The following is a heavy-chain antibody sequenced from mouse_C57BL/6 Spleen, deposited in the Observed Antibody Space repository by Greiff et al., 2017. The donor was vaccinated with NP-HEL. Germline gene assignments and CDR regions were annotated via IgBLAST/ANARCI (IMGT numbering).Heavy chain of an antibody. V-gene: IGHV1-69*01. CDR1: GYTFTSYW. Sequence: QVQLQQSGAELVMPGASVKLSCKASGYTFTSYWMHWVKQRPGQGLEWIGEIDPSDSYTNYNQKFKGKSTLTVDKSSSTAYMQLSSLTSEDSAVYYCARRYYDYFDYWGQGTTLTVSS. CDR3: ARRYYDYFDY. CDR2: IDPSDSYT. J-gene: IGHJ2*01. D-gene: IGHD2-4*01.